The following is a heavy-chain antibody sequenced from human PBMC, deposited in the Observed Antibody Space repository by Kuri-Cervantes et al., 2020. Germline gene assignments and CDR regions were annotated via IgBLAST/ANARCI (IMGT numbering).Heavy chain of an antibody. J-gene: IGHJ5*02. D-gene: IGHD2-15*01. CDR2: IKQDGSEK. CDR3: AAWSATATHH. V-gene: IGHV3-7*01. CDR1: EFTFSSYW. Sequence: GESLKISCAASEFTFSSYWMSWVRQAPGKGLEWVANIKQDGSEKYYVDSVKGRFTISRDNAKNSLYLQMNSLRAEDTGVYYCAAWSATATHHWGQGTLVTVSS.